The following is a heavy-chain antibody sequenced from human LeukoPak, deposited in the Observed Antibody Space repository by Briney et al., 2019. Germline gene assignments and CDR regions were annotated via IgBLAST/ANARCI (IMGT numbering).Heavy chain of an antibody. CDR1: GFTFRTFS. J-gene: IGHJ4*02. CDR2: ISSGSSPI. Sequence: PGGSLRLSCAASGFTFRTFSMNWVRQAPGKGLEWLSYISSGSSPIYYADSVKGRFTISRDDAQNLVYLQMNSLRAEDTAVYYCARALSTYSNYDGIGYWGQGTLVTVSS. CDR3: ARALSTYSNYDGIGY. V-gene: IGHV3-48*04. D-gene: IGHD4-11*01.